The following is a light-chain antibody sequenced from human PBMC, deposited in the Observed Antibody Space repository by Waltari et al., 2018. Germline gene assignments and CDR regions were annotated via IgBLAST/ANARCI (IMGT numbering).Light chain of an antibody. CDR3: QQYNNYPMYT. CDR2: KAS. Sequence: DIQMTQSPSTLFASVGERVTLTCRASPSIDIWLAWYQQKPGTVPKLLIYKASSLESGVPSRFSGSGSGTEFTLTISSLQPDDFATYYCQQYNNYPMYTFGQGTKLEIK. CDR1: PSIDIW. V-gene: IGKV1-5*03. J-gene: IGKJ2*01.